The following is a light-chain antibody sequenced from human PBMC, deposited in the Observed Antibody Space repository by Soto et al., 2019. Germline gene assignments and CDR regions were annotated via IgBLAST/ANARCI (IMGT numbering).Light chain of an antibody. CDR2: SAS. J-gene: IGKJ5*01. CDR3: QQCNSFPIT. Sequence: DIQMTQSPSSVSASVGDRVTITCRASQNIDNWLAWYQHKPGKAPHLLIYSASTLQSGVPSRFSGSGSGTDFTLTISSLRPEDFATYYCQQCNSFPITFGQGTRLEI. V-gene: IGKV1-12*01. CDR1: QNIDNW.